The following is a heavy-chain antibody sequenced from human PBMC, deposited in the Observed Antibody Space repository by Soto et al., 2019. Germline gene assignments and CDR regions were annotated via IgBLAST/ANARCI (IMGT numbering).Heavy chain of an antibody. CDR2: IYYSGST. CDR3: ARQYYGDYDYGGDDH. V-gene: IGHV4-39*01. Sequence: SETLSLTCTVSGGSISSSSYYWGWIRQPPGKGLEWIGSIYYSGSTYYNPSLKSRVTISVDTSKNQFSLKLSSVTAADTAVYYCARQYYGDYDYGGDDHWGQGTLVTVSS. J-gene: IGHJ4*02. D-gene: IGHD4-17*01. CDR1: GGSISSSSYY.